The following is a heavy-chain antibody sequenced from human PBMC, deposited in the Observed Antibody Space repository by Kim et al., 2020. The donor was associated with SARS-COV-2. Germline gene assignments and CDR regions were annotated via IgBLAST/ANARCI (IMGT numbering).Heavy chain of an antibody. CDR2: ITGSGAST. CDR1: GFTFSSFA. D-gene: IGHD3-3*01. J-gene: IGHJ4*02. CDR3: AKTYYDFWSGYYGY. V-gene: IGHV3-23*01. Sequence: GGSLRLSCAASGFTFSSFAMSWVRQAPGKGLEWVSVITGSGASTYYADSVKGRFTISRDNSKNTLILHMNSLRADDTAVYYCAKTYYDFWSGYYGYWGQGTLVTVSS.